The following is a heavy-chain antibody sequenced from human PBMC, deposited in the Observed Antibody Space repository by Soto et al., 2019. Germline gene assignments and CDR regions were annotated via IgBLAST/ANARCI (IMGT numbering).Heavy chain of an antibody. D-gene: IGHD6-19*01. V-gene: IGHV3-9*01. CDR3: AKDGSAESGWYDY. CDR2: ISWNSGSI. CDR1: GFTFDDYA. J-gene: IGHJ4*02. Sequence: GGSLRLSCAASGFTFDDYAMHWVRQAPGKGLEWVSGISWNSGSIGYADSVKGRFTISRDNAKNSLYLQMNSLRAEDTALYYCAKDGSAESGWYDYWGQGTLVTVSS.